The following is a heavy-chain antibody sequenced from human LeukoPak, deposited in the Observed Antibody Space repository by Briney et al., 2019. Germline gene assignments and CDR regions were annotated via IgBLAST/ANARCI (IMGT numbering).Heavy chain of an antibody. Sequence: GGSLRLSCAASGFTFSSYGMHWVRQAPGKGLEWVAVISYDGSNKYYADSVKGRFTISRDNSKNTLYLQMNSLRAEDTAVYYCAKVGSSSWYSMGYWGQGTLVTVSS. CDR2: ISYDGSNK. V-gene: IGHV3-30*18. J-gene: IGHJ4*02. D-gene: IGHD6-13*01. CDR3: AKVGSSSWYSMGY. CDR1: GFTFSSYG.